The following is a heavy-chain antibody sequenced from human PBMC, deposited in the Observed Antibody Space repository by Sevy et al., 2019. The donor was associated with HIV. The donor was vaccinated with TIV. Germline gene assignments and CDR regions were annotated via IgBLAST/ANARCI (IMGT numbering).Heavy chain of an antibody. J-gene: IGHJ4*02. CDR2: IKSEADGGTT. CDR3: TTEGNAFWQY. CDR1: GFTFRNAW. Sequence: GGSLRLSCATSGFTFRNAWLSWVRQAPGKGLEWVGRIKSEADGGTTDYASPVKGRFTISRDDSKNTLYLQMNSLKTEDTALYFCTTEGNAFWQYWGQGTLVTVSS. V-gene: IGHV3-15*01. D-gene: IGHD3-3*01.